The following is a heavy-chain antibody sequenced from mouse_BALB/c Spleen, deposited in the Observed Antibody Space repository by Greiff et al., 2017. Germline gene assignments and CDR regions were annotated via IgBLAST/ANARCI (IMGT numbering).Heavy chain of an antibody. CDR2: INPSNGGT. J-gene: IGHJ1*01. V-gene: IGHV1S81*02. CDR1: GYTFTSYY. CDR3: TRDYYGNYRYFDV. D-gene: IGHD2-1*01. Sequence: VKLQQPGAELVKPGASVKLSCKASGYTFTSYYMYWVKQRPGQGLEWIGGINPSNGGTNFNEKFKSKATLTVDKSSSTAYMQLSSLTSEDSAVYYCTRDYYGNYRYFDVWGAGTTVTVSS.